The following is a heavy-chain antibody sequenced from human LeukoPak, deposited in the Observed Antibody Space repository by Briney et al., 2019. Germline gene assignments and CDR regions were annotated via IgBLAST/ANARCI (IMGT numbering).Heavy chain of an antibody. CDR2: IYYSGST. CDR3: ASLLHTRYCSGGSCYSAFAGMDV. D-gene: IGHD2-15*01. V-gene: IGHV4-59*08. CDR1: GGSISSYY. Sequence: PSETLSLTCTVSGGSISSYYWSWIRQPPGKGLEWIGYIYYSGSTNYNPSLKSRVTISVDTSKNQFPLKLSSVTAADTAVYYCASLLHTRYCSGGSCYSAFAGMDVWGQGTTVTVSS. J-gene: IGHJ6*02.